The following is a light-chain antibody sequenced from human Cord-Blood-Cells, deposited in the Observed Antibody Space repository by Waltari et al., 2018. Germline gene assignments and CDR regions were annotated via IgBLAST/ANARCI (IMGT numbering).Light chain of an antibody. J-gene: IGLJ2*01. V-gene: IGLV2-14*01. Sequence: QSALTQPASVSGSPGQSITISCTGTSSDVGGYNYVSWYQQHPGKAPKLMIYDVSNRPSGVSKRFAGSKAGNTASLTISELQAEDEADYYCSSYTSSSRVGGGTKLTVL. CDR1: SSDVGGYNY. CDR3: SSYTSSSR. CDR2: DVS.